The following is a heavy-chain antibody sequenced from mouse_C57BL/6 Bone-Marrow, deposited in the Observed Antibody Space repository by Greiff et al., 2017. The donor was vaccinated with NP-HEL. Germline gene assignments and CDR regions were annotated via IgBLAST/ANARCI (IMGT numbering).Heavy chain of an antibody. J-gene: IGHJ2*01. Sequence: EVKLEESGPGLVKPSQSLSLTCSVTGYSFTSGYYWNWIRQFPGNKLGWMGYISYNGSNNYNPSLKNRISITRDTSKNQFFLKYNSVTTDDTATYYCARATTGDYWGQGTTLTVSS. D-gene: IGHD1-1*01. CDR1: GYSFTSGYY. V-gene: IGHV3-6*01. CDR2: ISYNGSN. CDR3: ARATTGDY.